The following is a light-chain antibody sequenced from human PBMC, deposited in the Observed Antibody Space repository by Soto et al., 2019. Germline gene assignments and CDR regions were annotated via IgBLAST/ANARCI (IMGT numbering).Light chain of an antibody. J-gene: IGKJ1*01. CDR3: QQYNSYSWT. Sequence: DIQMTQSPSTLSASVGDRVTIPCRASQSISSWLAWYQQKPGKAPKLLIYDASSLESGVPSRFSGSVSGTEFTLTISSLQPDDFATYYCQQYNSYSWTFGQGTKVEI. V-gene: IGKV1-5*01. CDR2: DAS. CDR1: QSISSW.